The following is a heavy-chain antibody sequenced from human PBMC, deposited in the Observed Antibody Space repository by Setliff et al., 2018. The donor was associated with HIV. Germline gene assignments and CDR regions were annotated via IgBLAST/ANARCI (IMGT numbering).Heavy chain of an antibody. D-gene: IGHD5-18*01. CDR3: ARDWVDTAMADDY. Sequence: GGSLRLSCVASGFTFSNYKMSWVRQAPGKGLEWVANINQDGSEKFFVDSVKGRFTISRDNAKNSLYLQMNSLRAEDTAVYYCARDWVDTAMADDYWGQGTLVTVSS. CDR2: INQDGSEK. CDR1: GFTFSNYK. J-gene: IGHJ4*02. V-gene: IGHV3-7*01.